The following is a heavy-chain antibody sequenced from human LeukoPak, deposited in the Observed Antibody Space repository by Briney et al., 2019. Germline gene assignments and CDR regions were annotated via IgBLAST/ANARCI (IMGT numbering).Heavy chain of an antibody. V-gene: IGHV4-39*07. D-gene: IGHD3/OR15-3a*01. CDR1: GGSISSSSYY. Sequence: SETLSLTCTVSGGSISSSSYYWGWLRQPPGKGLEWIGCIYYSSNTYYTPSLKSRVTISVDTSKNQFSLKLSSVTAADTAVYYCARDGLIQQIPLYYYYMDVWGKGTTVTVSS. J-gene: IGHJ6*03. CDR3: ARDGLIQQIPLYYYYMDV. CDR2: IYYSSNT.